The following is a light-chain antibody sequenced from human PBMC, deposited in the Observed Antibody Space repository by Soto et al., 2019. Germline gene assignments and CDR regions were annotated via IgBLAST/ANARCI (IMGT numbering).Light chain of an antibody. CDR3: QHYNSYSRT. CDR2: AAS. J-gene: IGKJ1*01. V-gene: IGKV1-39*01. Sequence: DIQMTQSPSSLSASVGDTVTITCRASQNIIFYLNWYQQRIGKSPKLLIYAASNLQSGVPSRFSGSGSGTDFTLTISNLQPDDTATYYCQHYNSYSRTFGQGTKVDIK. CDR1: QNIIFY.